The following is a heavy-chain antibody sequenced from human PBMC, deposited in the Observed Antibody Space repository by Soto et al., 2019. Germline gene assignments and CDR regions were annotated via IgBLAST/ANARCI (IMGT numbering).Heavy chain of an antibody. CDR1: GGSISSSSYY. CDR3: ASVGGFGELSLNFDY. D-gene: IGHD3-16*02. J-gene: IGHJ4*02. CDR2: MYYSGST. Sequence: QLQLQESGPGLVKPSETLSLTCTVSGGSISSSSYYWGWIRQPPGKGLEWIGSMYYSGSTYYNPSLKSRVTISVDTSKNQFSLKLSSVTAADTAVYYCASVGGFGELSLNFDYWGQGTLVTVSS. V-gene: IGHV4-39*01.